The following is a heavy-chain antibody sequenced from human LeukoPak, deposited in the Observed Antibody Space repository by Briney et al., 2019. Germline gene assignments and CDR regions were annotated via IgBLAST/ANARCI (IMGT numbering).Heavy chain of an antibody. J-gene: IGHJ4*02. CDR1: GYTLRTYD. V-gene: IGHV1-8*01. CDR2: MNPNSGRT. Sequence: AAVKVSCKASGYTLRTYDINLVRQAPCHGLQLMGWMNPNSGRTGYALKFQDRISITRNTSISTAYMELSSLESEDTAVYYCARETPSRYFDYWGQGTLVTVSS. D-gene: IGHD4-23*01. CDR3: ARETPSRYFDY.